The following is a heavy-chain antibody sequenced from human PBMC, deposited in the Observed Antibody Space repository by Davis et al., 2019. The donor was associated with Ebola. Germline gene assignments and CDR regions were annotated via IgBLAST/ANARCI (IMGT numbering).Heavy chain of an antibody. V-gene: IGHV3-23*01. D-gene: IGHD3-22*01. Sequence: GESLKISCAASGFTFSDYYMSWIRQAPGKGLEWVSTISDSGGNTYYADSLKGRFTISRDNSKNTLYLQMNSLRAEDTAVYYCAKEAVFDYDSSGYHYWGQGTLVTVSS. CDR3: AKEAVFDYDSSGYHY. CDR2: ISDSGGNT. CDR1: GFTFSDYY. J-gene: IGHJ4*02.